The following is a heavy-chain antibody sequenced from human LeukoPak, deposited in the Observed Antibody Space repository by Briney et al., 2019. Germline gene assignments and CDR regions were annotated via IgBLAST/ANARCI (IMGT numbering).Heavy chain of an antibody. V-gene: IGHV1-46*01. J-gene: IGHJ4*02. CDR2: IKPSGGST. Sequence: GASVKVSCKASGYTFTSYYMHWVRQAPGQGLEWMGIIKPSGGSTSYAQKFQGRVTMTRDMSTSTVYMELSSLRSEDTAVYYYARALIAARTFDYWGQGTLVTVSS. CDR3: ARALIAARTFDY. CDR1: GYTFTSYY. D-gene: IGHD6-6*01.